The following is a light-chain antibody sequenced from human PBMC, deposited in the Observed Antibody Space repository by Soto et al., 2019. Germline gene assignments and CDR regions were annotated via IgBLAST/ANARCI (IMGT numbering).Light chain of an antibody. CDR3: QKDNRVPRT. V-gene: IGKV1D-12*01. CDR2: AAY. J-gene: IGKJ1*01. CDR1: QAISTW. Sequence: DIQMTQSPSSVSSSVGDRVTITCRASQAISTWLAWYQQTPGKAPKLLISAAYNLQTGVPSRFSGSGSCTHFTLTTSILPPDDLATYLCQKDNRVPRTFGKVTKVEIK.